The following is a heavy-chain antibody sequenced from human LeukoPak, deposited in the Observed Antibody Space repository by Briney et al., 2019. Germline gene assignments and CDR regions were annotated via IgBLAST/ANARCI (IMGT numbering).Heavy chain of an antibody. CDR3: ASIYPHYSSSWGGY. Sequence: PSETLSLTCTVSGGSISSYYWSWIRQPPGKGLEWIGYIYYSGSTNYNPSLKSRVTISVDTSKNQFSLKLSSVTAAVTAVYYCASIYPHYSSSWGGYWGQGTLVTVSS. CDR2: IYYSGST. D-gene: IGHD6-13*01. CDR1: GGSISSYY. V-gene: IGHV4-59*12. J-gene: IGHJ4*02.